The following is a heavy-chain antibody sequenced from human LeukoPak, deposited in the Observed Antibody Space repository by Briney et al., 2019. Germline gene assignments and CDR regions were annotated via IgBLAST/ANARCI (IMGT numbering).Heavy chain of an antibody. CDR2: ISGSGGST. V-gene: IGHV3-23*01. Sequence: GGSLRLSCAASGFTFGSYAMSWVRQAPGKGLEWVSAISGSGGSTYYADSVKGRFTISRDNSKNTLYLQMNSLRAEDTAVYYCAKDRRRVGATLYIFDYWGQGTLVTVSS. CDR3: AKDRRRVGATLYIFDY. CDR1: GFTFGSYA. D-gene: IGHD1-26*01. J-gene: IGHJ4*02.